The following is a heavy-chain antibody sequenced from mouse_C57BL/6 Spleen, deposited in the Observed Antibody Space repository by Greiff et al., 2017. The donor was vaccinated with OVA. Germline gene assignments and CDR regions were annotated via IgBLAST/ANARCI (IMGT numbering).Heavy chain of an antibody. CDR2: INPNNGGT. D-gene: IGHD1-1*01. CDR3: ARGGYYGRTAY. J-gene: IGHJ3*01. V-gene: IGHV1-22*01. Sequence: VQLQQSGPELVKPGTSVKMSCTASGYTFTDYNMHWVTQGHGKSLEWIGYINPNNGGTSYNQKLKGKATLTVNKSSSKDYMELRSLTSEDSAVSYCARGGYYGRTAYWGQGTLVTVSA. CDR1: GYTFTDYN.